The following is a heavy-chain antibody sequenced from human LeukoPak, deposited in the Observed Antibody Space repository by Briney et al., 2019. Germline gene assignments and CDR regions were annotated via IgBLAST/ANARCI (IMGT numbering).Heavy chain of an antibody. CDR2: IKSKADGGAT. D-gene: IGHD5-18*01. Sequence: PGGSLRLSCEASGFTFSSAWMSWVRQAPGKGLEWVGRIKSKADGGATDSVAPVKGRFIISRDDSKNTLYLQMNSLKTEDAAMYYCARPRGIQPPDYWGQGTLVTVSS. J-gene: IGHJ4*02. V-gene: IGHV3-15*01. CDR3: ARPRGIQPPDY. CDR1: GFTFSSAW.